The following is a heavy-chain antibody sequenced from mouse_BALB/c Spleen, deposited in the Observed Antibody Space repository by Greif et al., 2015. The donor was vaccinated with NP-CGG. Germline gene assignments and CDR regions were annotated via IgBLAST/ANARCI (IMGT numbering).Heavy chain of an antibody. V-gene: IGHV5-6-4*01. J-gene: IGHJ2*01. CDR2: ISSGGSYT. CDR1: GFTFSSYT. CDR3: TREGGDFDY. Sequence: EVMLVESGGGLVKPGGSLKLSCAASGFTFSSYTMSWVRQTPEKRLEWVATISSGGSYTYYPDSVKVRFTISRDNAKNTLYLQMSSLKSEDTAMYYCTREGGDFDYWGQGTTLIVSS.